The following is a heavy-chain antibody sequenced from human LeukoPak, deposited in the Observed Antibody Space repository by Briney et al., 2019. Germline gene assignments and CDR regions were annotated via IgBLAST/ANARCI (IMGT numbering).Heavy chain of an antibody. V-gene: IGHV4-59*12. D-gene: IGHD6-13*01. CDR1: GGSISSYY. Sequence: SETLSLTCTVSGGSISSYYWSWIRQPPGKGLEWIGYIYYSGSTDYNPSLKSRVTISEDTSKNQFYLKLSSVTAADTAVYYCARGVYSSSWYIDWGQGTLVTVSS. J-gene: IGHJ4*02. CDR3: ARGVYSSSWYID. CDR2: IYYSGST.